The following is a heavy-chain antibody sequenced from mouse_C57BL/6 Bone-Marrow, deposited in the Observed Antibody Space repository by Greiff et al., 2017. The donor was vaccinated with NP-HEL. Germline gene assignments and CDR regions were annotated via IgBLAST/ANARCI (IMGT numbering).Heavy chain of an antibody. Sequence: VQLQQSGPELVKPGASVKISCKASGYAFSRSWMNWVKQRPGKGLEWIGRIYPGDGDTNYNGKFKGKATLTADKSSSTAYMQLSSLTSEDSAVYFCAIYYGSSPFAYWGQGTLVTVSA. CDR3: AIYYGSSPFAY. D-gene: IGHD1-1*01. CDR2: IYPGDGDT. CDR1: GYAFSRSW. J-gene: IGHJ3*01. V-gene: IGHV1-82*01.